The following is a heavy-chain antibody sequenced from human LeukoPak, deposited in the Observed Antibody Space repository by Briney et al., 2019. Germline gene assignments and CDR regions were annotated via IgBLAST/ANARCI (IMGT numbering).Heavy chain of an antibody. Sequence: SETLSLTCTVYGGSINSYYWSWIRQPPGKGLEWIGYIFYSGVDRYNPALESRVTISIDTSKNQFSLKLSSVTAADTAIYYCARHDNYPGFGRGFGPWGQGTLVTVSS. D-gene: IGHD1-14*01. J-gene: IGHJ5*02. V-gene: IGHV4-59*08. CDR2: IFYSGVD. CDR1: GGSINSYY. CDR3: ARHDNYPGFGRGFGP.